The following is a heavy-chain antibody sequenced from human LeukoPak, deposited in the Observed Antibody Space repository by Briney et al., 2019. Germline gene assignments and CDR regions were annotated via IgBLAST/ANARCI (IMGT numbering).Heavy chain of an antibody. Sequence: GGSLRLSCAASGFTFSSYAMSWVRQAPGKGLEWVSAISDSGGRTYYADSVKGRFTISRDNSKNTLYLQMNSLRAEDTAVYYCAKGTGDSSGYYQYYFDYWGQGTLVTVSS. J-gene: IGHJ4*02. CDR2: ISDSGGRT. CDR1: GFTFSSYA. V-gene: IGHV3-23*01. CDR3: AKGTGDSSGYYQYYFDY. D-gene: IGHD3-22*01.